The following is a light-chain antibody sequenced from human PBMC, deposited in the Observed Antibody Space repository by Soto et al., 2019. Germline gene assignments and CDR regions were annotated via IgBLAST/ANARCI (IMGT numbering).Light chain of an antibody. Sequence: GDRVTITCRASQSISSWLAWYQQKPGKAPKLLIYDASSLESGVPSRFSGSGSGTEYTLTISSLQPDDFATYYCQQYNSYSWTFGQGTKVDIK. CDR2: DAS. CDR1: QSISSW. V-gene: IGKV1-5*01. CDR3: QQYNSYSWT. J-gene: IGKJ1*01.